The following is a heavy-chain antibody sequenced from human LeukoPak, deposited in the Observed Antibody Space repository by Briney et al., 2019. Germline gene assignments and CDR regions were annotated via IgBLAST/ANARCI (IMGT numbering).Heavy chain of an antibody. Sequence: GGSLRLSCAASGFNFGGFGMHWVRQAPGKGLEWVAIIWYDGSKKYYADSVKGRFTISRDNSKNTLYLQMNSLRAEDTAVYYCAKDVRYCGGVCYSSYFDYWGQGTLVTVSS. J-gene: IGHJ4*02. D-gene: IGHD2-21*02. CDR3: AKDVRYCGGVCYSSYFDY. V-gene: IGHV3-33*06. CDR2: IWYDGSKK. CDR1: GFNFGGFG.